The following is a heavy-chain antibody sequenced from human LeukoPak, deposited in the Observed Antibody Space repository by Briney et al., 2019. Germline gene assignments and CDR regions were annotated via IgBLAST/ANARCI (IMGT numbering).Heavy chain of an antibody. V-gene: IGHV3-23*01. CDR3: AKDQGGDSSGSFDY. J-gene: IGHJ4*02. CDR2: ISGSGGST. CDR1: GITLSNYG. Sequence: GGSLRLSCAVSGITLSNYGMSWVRQAPGKGLEWVAGISGSGGSTYYADSVKGRFTISRDNSKNTLYLQMNSLRAEDTAVYYCAKDQGGDSSGSFDYWGQGTLVTVSS. D-gene: IGHD6-19*01.